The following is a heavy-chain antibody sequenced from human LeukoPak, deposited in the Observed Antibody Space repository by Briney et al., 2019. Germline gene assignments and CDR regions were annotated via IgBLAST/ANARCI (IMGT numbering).Heavy chain of an antibody. CDR3: ARDRSGFYDTWLDP. Sequence: GGSLRLSCAASGFAFDSYTMSWVRQAPGKGPEWVSSLSNTGSYIYYADSVKGRFTISRDNADKSLYLHMTSVRAEDTAVYYCARDRSGFYDTWLDPWGQGTLVTVSS. D-gene: IGHD3-22*01. V-gene: IGHV3-21*01. CDR2: LSNTGSYI. J-gene: IGHJ5*02. CDR1: GFAFDSYT.